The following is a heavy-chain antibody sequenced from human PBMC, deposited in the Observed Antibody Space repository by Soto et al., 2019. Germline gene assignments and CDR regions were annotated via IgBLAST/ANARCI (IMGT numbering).Heavy chain of an antibody. V-gene: IGHV1-8*01. CDR2: MSPNGGKI. CDR1: GYPFTNYE. D-gene: IGHD3-10*01. J-gene: IGHJ1*01. CDR3: ATEGYGSGSYYLLEYLEH. Sequence: ASVKVSCKASGYPFTNYEINWVRQATGQGPEYMGWMSPNGGKIGYVQKFQGRVTMTKDTSTSTAYMELSSLRSEDTAVYYCATEGYGSGSYYLLEYLEHWGQGTLVTVSS.